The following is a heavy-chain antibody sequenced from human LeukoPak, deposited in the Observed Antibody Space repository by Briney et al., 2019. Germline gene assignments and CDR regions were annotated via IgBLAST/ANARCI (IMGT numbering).Heavy chain of an antibody. CDR2: ILSKGGGGTT. V-gene: IGHV3-15*01. J-gene: IGHJ6*03. Sequence: GGSLRLSCAASGFTFSDAWMSWVRQAPGKGLEWVGRILSKGGGGTTDYAAPVKGRFTISRDDSKNTLYLQMNSLRPGDTAVYYCAWIGRSGNYDDYYYMAVWGKGTTVTISS. CDR1: GFTFSDAW. D-gene: IGHD3-10*01. CDR3: AWIGRSGNYDDYYYMAV.